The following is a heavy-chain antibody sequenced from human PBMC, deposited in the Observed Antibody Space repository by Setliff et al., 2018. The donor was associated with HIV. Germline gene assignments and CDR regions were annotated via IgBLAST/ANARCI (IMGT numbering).Heavy chain of an antibody. CDR3: AGATMVQRVDLYFDL. V-gene: IGHV4-59*11. Sequence: NPSETLSLTCTVSGGSISSHYWSWIRQPPGKGLEWIGYIYNTGSTNYNSSLKSRVTLSVDTSKNHFSLTLRAVTAADTAVYYCAGATMVQRVDLYFDLWGRGTLVTVSS. J-gene: IGHJ2*01. D-gene: IGHD3-10*01. CDR2: IYNTGST. CDR1: GGSISSHY.